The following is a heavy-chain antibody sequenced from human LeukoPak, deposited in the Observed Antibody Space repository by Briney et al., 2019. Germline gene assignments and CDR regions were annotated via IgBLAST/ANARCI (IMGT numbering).Heavy chain of an antibody. CDR3: AKDTRQNWFGEFLFDY. CDR1: GFTFSSYA. CDR2: ISTSGGST. J-gene: IGHJ4*02. D-gene: IGHD3-10*01. V-gene: IGHV3-23*01. Sequence: PGGSLRLSCAASGFTFSSYAMSWVRQAPGKGLEWVSGISTSGGSTYYADSVKGRFTISRDNSKNTLYLQMNSLRAEDTAVYYCAKDTRQNWFGEFLFDYWGQGTLVTVSS.